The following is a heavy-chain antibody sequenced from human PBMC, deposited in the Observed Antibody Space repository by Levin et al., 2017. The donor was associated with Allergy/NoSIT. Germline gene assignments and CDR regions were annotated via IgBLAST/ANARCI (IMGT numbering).Heavy chain of an antibody. Sequence: AASVKVSCAASGFTFSSYAMSWVRQAPGKGLEWVSAISGSGGSTYYADSVKGRFTISRDNSKNTLYLQMNSLRAEDTAVYYCAKDQARMESITMIVVPRAVYYFDYWGQGTLVTVSS. CDR1: GFTFSSYA. J-gene: IGHJ4*02. CDR3: AKDQARMESITMIVVPRAVYYFDY. V-gene: IGHV3-23*01. D-gene: IGHD3-22*01. CDR2: ISGSGGST.